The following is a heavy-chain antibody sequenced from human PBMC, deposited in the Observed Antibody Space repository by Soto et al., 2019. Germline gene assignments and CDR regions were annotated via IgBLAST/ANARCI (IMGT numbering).Heavy chain of an antibody. Sequence: CGSLRLSCAASGFIFGNHGMTWVRQAPGRALEWVSTINANAIDTHYADSVKGRFTISRDNSKSTLDLQMNSLRAEDTAIHYCVSWVSAHFDFWGPGTLVTVSS. J-gene: IGHJ4*02. CDR1: GFIFGNHG. CDR3: VSWVSAHFDF. V-gene: IGHV3-23*01. D-gene: IGHD2-8*01. CDR2: INANAIDT.